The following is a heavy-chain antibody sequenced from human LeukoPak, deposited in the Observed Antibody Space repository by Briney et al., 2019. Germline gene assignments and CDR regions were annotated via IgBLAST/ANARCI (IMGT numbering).Heavy chain of an antibody. CDR1: GGTFSSYT. Sequence: SVKVSCKASGGTFSSYTISWVRQAPGQGLEWMGRIIPILGIANYAQKFQGRVTITADKSTSTAYMELSSLRSEDTAVYYCARDGLSGYCSSTSCYTSPVDYWGRGTLVTVSS. V-gene: IGHV1-69*04. J-gene: IGHJ4*02. CDR3: ARDGLSGYCSSTSCYTSPVDY. D-gene: IGHD2-2*01. CDR2: IIPILGIA.